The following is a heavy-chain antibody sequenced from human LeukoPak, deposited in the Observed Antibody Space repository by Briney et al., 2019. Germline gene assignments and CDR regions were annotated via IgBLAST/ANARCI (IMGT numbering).Heavy chain of an antibody. J-gene: IGHJ4*02. CDR3: ARDGDGYEPDDY. D-gene: IGHD5-24*01. CDR2: IYYSGST. Sequence: SETLSLTCTVSGGSISSYYWSWIRQPPGKGLEWIGYIYYSGSTNYNPSLKSRVTISVDTSKNQFSLKLSSVTAADTAVYYCARDGDGYEPDDYWGQGTLVTVSS. CDR1: GGSISSYY. V-gene: IGHV4-59*01.